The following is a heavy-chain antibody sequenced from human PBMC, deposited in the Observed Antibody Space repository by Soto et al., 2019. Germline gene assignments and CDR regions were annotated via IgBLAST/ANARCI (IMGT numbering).Heavy chain of an antibody. Sequence: PSETLSLTCTVSGGSLGSSSYYWCWIRQSPGKGLEWIGNIYYSGNTFYNPSLKSRVTISVDTSKNQFYLHLSSVTAADTAIFYCASIAAPGTTHFDFWGQGTLVTVSS. J-gene: IGHJ4*02. D-gene: IGHD6-13*01. CDR1: GGSLGSSSYY. CDR3: ASIAAPGTTHFDF. V-gene: IGHV4-39*01. CDR2: IYYSGNT.